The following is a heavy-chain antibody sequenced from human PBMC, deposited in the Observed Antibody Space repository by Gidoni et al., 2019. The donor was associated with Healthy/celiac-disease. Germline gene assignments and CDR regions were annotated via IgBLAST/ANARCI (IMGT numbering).Heavy chain of an antibody. CDR3: ARRGSYCSSTSCYVRGDWFDP. CDR2: FYHSGST. J-gene: IGHJ5*02. D-gene: IGHD2-2*01. V-gene: IGHV4-4*02. Sequence: QVQLQESGPGLVKPSGTLSLTCAVSGGSISSSNWWSWVRQPPGKGLEWIGEFYHSGSTNYNPTLKSRVTISVDKSKNQFSLKLSSVTAADTAVYYCARRGSYCSSTSCYVRGDWFDPWGQGTLVTVSS. CDR1: GGSISSSNW.